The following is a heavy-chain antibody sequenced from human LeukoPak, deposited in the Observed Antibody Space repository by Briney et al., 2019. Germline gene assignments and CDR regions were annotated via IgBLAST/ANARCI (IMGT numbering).Heavy chain of an antibody. CDR2: INPNSGGT. Sequence: ASVKVSCKASGYTFTGYYMHWVRQAPGQGLEWMGWINPNSGGTNYAQKFQGRVTMTRDTSISTAYMELSRLRSDDTAVYYCARFKYCSSTSCYVSDYWGQGTLVTVSS. J-gene: IGHJ4*02. CDR1: GYTFTGYY. V-gene: IGHV1-2*02. D-gene: IGHD2-2*01. CDR3: ARFKYCSSTSCYVSDY.